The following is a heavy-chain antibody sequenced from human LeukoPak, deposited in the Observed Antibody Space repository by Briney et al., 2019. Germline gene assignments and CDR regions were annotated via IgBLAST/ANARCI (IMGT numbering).Heavy chain of an antibody. CDR2: IYTSGST. CDR3: ARVAVAGMVDY. CDR1: GGSINSGSYY. V-gene: IGHV4-61*02. J-gene: IGHJ4*02. D-gene: IGHD6-19*01. Sequence: SETLSLTCTVSGGSINSGSYYWSWIRQPAGKGLEWIGRIYTSGSTNYNPSPKSRVTISVDTSKNQFSLKLSSVTAADTAVYYCARVAVAGMVDYWGQGTLVTVSS.